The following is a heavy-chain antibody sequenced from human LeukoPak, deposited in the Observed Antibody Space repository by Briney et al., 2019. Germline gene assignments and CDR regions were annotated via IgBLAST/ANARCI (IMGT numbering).Heavy chain of an antibody. CDR2: ISSSSSYI. Sequence: PGGSLRLSCATSGFIFSNYAVNWVRQAPGKGLEWVSSISSSSSYIYYADSVKGRFTISRDNAKNSLYLQMNSLRAEDTAVYYCARVIHDYGDYGGWFDPRGQGTLVTVSS. CDR3: ARVIHDYGDYGGWFDP. J-gene: IGHJ5*02. V-gene: IGHV3-21*01. CDR1: GFIFSNYA. D-gene: IGHD4-17*01.